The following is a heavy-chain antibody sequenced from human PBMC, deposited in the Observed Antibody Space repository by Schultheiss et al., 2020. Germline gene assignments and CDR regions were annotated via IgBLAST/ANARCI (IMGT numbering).Heavy chain of an antibody. Sequence: SETLSLTCTVSGGSISSGGYYWSWIRQHPGKGLEWIGYIYYSGTTYYNPSLKSRVTISSDTSKNQFSLKLSSVTAADTAVYYCARRILSGGLFDYWGQGTLVTGS. CDR1: GGSISSGGYY. J-gene: IGHJ4*02. CDR3: ARRILSGGLFDY. V-gene: IGHV4-31*03. D-gene: IGHD1-26*01. CDR2: IYYSGTT.